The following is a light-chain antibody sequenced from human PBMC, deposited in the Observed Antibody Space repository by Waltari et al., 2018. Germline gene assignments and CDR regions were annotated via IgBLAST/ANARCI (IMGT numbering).Light chain of an antibody. CDR3: QHYNNYPVA. CDR1: QSISIC. Sequence: DIQMTQSPSTLSASDGDRFSITCRARQSISICLALYQQKSGNAPKLLISKSSSLEYGVPSRFSGSGSGTEFTLTITNLQPDDFATYYCQHYNNYPVAFGPGTKLEIK. J-gene: IGKJ2*01. CDR2: KSS. V-gene: IGKV1-5*03.